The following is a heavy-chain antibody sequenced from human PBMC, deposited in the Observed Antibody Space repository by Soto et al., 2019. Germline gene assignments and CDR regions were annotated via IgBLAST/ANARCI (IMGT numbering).Heavy chain of an antibody. CDR2: MNPNSGNT. V-gene: IGHV1-8*01. Sequence: ASLKVSCKASGYTFTSYDINWVRQATGQGLEWMGWMNPNSGNTGYAQKFQGRVTMTRNTSISTAYMELSSLRSEDTAVYYCARGLGSPSRYYYYMDVWGKGTTVTVSS. D-gene: IGHD2-15*01. CDR3: ARGLGSPSRYYYYMDV. CDR1: GYTFTSYD. J-gene: IGHJ6*03.